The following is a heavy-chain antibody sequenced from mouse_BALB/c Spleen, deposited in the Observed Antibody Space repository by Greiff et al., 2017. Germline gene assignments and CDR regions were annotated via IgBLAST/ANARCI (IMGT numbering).Heavy chain of an antibody. CDR1: GYTFTSSV. CDR3: ARYGNYWYCDV. D-gene: IGHD2-1*01. J-gene: IGHJ1*01. Sequence: EVQLQQSGPELVKPGASVKMSCKASGYTFTSSVMHWVKQKPGQGLEWIGYINPYNDGTKYNEKFKGKATLTSDKSSSTAYMELSSLTSEDSAVYYCARYGNYWYCDVWGAGTTVTVSS. CDR2: INPYNDGT. V-gene: IGHV1-14*01.